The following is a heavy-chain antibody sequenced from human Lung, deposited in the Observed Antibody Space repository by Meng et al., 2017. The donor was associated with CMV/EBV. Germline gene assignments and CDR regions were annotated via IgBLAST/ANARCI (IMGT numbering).Heavy chain of an antibody. CDR2: INHSGST. CDR3: VTIAAAERNGMDV. CDR1: GGSFSGYY. D-gene: IGHD6-13*01. Sequence: LSCAVYGGSFSGYYWSWIRQPPGKGLEWIGEINHSGSTNYNPSLKSRVTISVDTSKNQFSLKLSSVTAADTAVYYCVTIAAAERNGMDVWGQGTTVTVSS. J-gene: IGHJ6*02. V-gene: IGHV4-34*01.